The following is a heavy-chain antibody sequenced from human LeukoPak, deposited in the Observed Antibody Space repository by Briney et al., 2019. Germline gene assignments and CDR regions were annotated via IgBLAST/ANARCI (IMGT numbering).Heavy chain of an antibody. V-gene: IGHV3-33*01. D-gene: IGHD6-13*01. Sequence: GGSLRLSCAASGFTFSSYGMHWVRQAPGKGLEWVAVIWYDGSNKYYVDSVKGRFTISRDNSENTLYLQMNSLRVEDTAVYYYARDRIAAAVGYGMDVWGQGTTVTVSS. CDR2: IWYDGSNK. J-gene: IGHJ6*02. CDR3: ARDRIAAAVGYGMDV. CDR1: GFTFSSYG.